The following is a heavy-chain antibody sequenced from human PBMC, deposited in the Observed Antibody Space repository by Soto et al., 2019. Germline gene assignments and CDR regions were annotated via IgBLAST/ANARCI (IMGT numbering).Heavy chain of an antibody. J-gene: IGHJ6*02. CDR2: VYITGGT. CDR3: VRQGIGPLHGLVDV. V-gene: IGHV4-59*08. CDR1: SGPTSSHN. D-gene: IGHD3-10*01. Sequence: QEQLQQSGPGLVKPSETLSLTCTVSSGPTSSHNWGWIRQPPGRGLEWIGYVYITGGTSYNPTLRSRVTISADTSTKNISLTLSSVTAADTAVYYCVRQGIGPLHGLVDVWGPGTTVSVSS.